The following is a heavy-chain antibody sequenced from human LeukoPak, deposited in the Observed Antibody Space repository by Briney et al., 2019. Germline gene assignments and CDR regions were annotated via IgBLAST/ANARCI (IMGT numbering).Heavy chain of an antibody. CDR2: MNPNDGGT. V-gene: IGHV1-46*01. D-gene: IGHD1-1*01. Sequence: ASVKVSCKASGYTFITHYMHWVRQAPGQGLEWMVIMNPNDGGTAYAQKFRGRVSMSGDTSTSTVYMELTSLISEDTAVYYCATSALSGTGYYDSWGQGTLVTIS. CDR3: ATSALSGTGYYDS. J-gene: IGHJ4*02. CDR1: GYTFITHY.